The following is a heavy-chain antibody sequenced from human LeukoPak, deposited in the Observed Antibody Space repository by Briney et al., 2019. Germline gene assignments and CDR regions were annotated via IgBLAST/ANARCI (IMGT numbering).Heavy chain of an antibody. CDR2: ISGSGGNT. Sequence: GGSLRLSCAASGFIFPNYVMSWVRQAPGKGLEWVSAISGSGGNTYYADSVKGRFTISRDNSKNTLYLQMNSLRAEDAAVYYCATSIVGFTYDEHFQHWGQGTLVTVSS. J-gene: IGHJ1*01. CDR3: ATSIVGFTYDEHFQH. CDR1: GFIFPNYV. D-gene: IGHD1-26*01. V-gene: IGHV3-23*01.